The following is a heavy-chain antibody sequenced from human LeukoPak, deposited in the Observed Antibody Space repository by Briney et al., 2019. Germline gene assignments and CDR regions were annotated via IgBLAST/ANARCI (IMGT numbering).Heavy chain of an antibody. Sequence: GGSLRLSCAASGFTFSSYAMHWVRQAPGKGLEWVAVISYDGSNKYYADSVKGRFTISRDNSKNTLYLQMNSLRAEDTAVYYCARGADYYDSSFADWGQGTLVTVSP. CDR1: GFTFSSYA. CDR2: ISYDGSNK. D-gene: IGHD3-22*01. CDR3: ARGADYYDSSFAD. V-gene: IGHV3-30-3*01. J-gene: IGHJ4*02.